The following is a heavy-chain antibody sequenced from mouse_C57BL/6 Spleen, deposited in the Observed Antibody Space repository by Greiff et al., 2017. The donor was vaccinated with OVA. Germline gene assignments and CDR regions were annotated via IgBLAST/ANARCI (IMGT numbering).Heavy chain of an antibody. D-gene: IGHD1-1*01. Sequence: QVHVKQSGAELVKPGASVKISCKASGYAFSSYWMNWVKQRPGKGLEWIGQIYPGDGDTNYNGKFKGKATLTADKSSSTAYMQLSSLTAEDSAVYFCARGDYYGSSYGYFDYWGQGTTLTVSS. CDR1: GYAFSSYW. CDR3: ARGDYYGSSYGYFDY. CDR2: IYPGDGDT. V-gene: IGHV1-80*01. J-gene: IGHJ2*01.